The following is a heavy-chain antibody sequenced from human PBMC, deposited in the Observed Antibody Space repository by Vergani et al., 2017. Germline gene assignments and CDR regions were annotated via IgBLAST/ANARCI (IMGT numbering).Heavy chain of an antibody. CDR1: GFTFSSYA. V-gene: IGHV3-23*04. CDR2: ISGSGGST. CDR3: AKYSVVAAYYYYYYMDV. D-gene: IGHD2-15*01. Sequence: EVQLVESGGGLVQPGGSLRLSCAASGFTFSSYAMSWVRQAPGKGLEWVSAISGSGGSTYYADSVKGRFTISRHNSKNTLYLQMNSLRAEDTAVYYCAKYSVVAAYYYYYYMDVWGKGTTVTVSS. J-gene: IGHJ6*03.